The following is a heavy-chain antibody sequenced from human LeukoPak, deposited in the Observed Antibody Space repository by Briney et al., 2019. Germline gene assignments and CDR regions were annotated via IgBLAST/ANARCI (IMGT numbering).Heavy chain of an antibody. J-gene: IGHJ2*01. CDR2: IKQDGSEK. CDR3: ARAEWSNWYFGL. D-gene: IGHD3-3*01. V-gene: IGHV3-7*03. CDR1: GFTFSTYW. Sequence: SGGSLRLSCAASGFTFSTYWMNWVRQAPGKGLEWVANIKQDGSEKYYVDSVKGRFTPSRDSAKDSLYLQMNSLRAEDTAVYYCARAEWSNWYFGLWGRGTLVTVSS.